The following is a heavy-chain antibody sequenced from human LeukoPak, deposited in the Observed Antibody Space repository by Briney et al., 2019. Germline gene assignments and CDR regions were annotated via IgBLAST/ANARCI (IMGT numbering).Heavy chain of an antibody. V-gene: IGHV3-23*01. CDR1: GFTFSSYA. J-gene: IGHJ4*02. CDR2: ISGSGGST. Sequence: GGSLGLSCAASGFTFSSYAMSWVRQAPGKGLEWVSAISGSGGSTYYADSVKGRFTISRDNSKNTLYLQMNSLRAEDTAVYYCVRDWGYDSSGYWQKYFDTWGQGTLVTVSS. CDR3: VRDWGYDSSGYWQKYFDT. D-gene: IGHD3-22*01.